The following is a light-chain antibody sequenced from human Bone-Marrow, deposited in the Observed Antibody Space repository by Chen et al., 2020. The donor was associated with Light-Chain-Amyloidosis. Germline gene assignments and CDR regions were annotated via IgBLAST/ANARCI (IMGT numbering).Light chain of an antibody. V-gene: IGLV3-1*01. J-gene: IGLJ3*02. CDR1: KLGDKY. CDR2: DDS. CDR3: QVWDRSSDRPV. Sequence: SYEMAQPPSVSVSPGQTATITCSGEKLGDKYVSWYQQKSGQSPVLVVYDDSDRPSGIPERLSGSNSGNTATLTISRVEAGDEADYYCQVWDRSSDRPVFGGGTKLTVL.